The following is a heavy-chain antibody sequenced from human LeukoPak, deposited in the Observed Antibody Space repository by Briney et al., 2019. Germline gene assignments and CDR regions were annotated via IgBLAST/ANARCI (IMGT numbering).Heavy chain of an antibody. CDR3: VREGYGPGNYPSDY. CDR1: GFTFNSHW. CDR2: IDSHGTST. Sequence: GGSLRLSCAASGFTFNSHWMHWVRQAPGKGLVWVSRIDSHGTSTIDADSVQGRFTVPRDNSKNTLYLQMNSLRVEDTAVYYCVREGYGPGNYPSDYWGQGTLVTVSS. V-gene: IGHV3-74*01. D-gene: IGHD3-10*01. J-gene: IGHJ4*02.